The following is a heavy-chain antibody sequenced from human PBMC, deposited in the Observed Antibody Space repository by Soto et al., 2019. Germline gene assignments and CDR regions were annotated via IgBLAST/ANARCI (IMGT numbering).Heavy chain of an antibody. Sequence: QVQLVQSGADVKKPGASVKVSCKASGYTFTSFGINWVRQAPGQGLEWMGWISGYNGNTNYAQNLQDRVTITRDTSSSTAYMELRSLRSDDTAVYYCAIPTDFYYYAMDVWGQGTTVTVSS. CDR3: AIPTDFYYYAMDV. J-gene: IGHJ6*02. CDR2: ISGYNGNT. V-gene: IGHV1-18*01. CDR1: GYTFTSFG.